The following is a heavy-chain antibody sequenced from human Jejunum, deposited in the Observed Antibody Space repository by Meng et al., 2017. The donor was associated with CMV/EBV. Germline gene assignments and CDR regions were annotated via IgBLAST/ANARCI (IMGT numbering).Heavy chain of an antibody. CDR3: ARFGTMIVVEDVDYFDY. CDR2: ISSTSSSM. D-gene: IGHD3-22*01. J-gene: IGHJ4*02. CDR1: FSSYT. V-gene: IGHV3-21*01. Sequence: FSSYTMNWVRQAPGKGLEWVSSISSTSSSMYYADSVKGRFTVSRDNAKNSLYLQMNSLRAEDTAVYYCARFGTMIVVEDVDYFDYWGQGTVGTVSS.